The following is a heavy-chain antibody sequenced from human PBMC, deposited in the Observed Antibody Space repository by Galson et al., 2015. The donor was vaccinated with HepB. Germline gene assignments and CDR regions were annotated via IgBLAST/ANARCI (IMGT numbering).Heavy chain of an antibody. CDR2: ISTSSSYT. D-gene: IGHD3-22*01. Sequence: SLRLFCAASGFTFSDYYMSWIRQAPGKGLEWLSYISTSSSYTNYADSVKGRFTISRDNAKNSLYLQMDSLRAEDTAVYYCARDRGEAAMIVVPVWGQGTLVTVSS. V-gene: IGHV3-11*06. CDR1: GFTFSDYY. J-gene: IGHJ4*02. CDR3: ARDRGEAAMIVVPV.